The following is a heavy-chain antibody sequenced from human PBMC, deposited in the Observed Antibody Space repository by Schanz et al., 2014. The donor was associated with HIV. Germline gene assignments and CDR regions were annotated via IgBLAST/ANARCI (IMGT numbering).Heavy chain of an antibody. CDR2: INTSTGNV. CDR3: ARDRDSSNWFPEDFDY. J-gene: IGHJ4*02. Sequence: QVQLVQSGAEVKRPGASVKVSCKASDYLFSRYGISWVRQAPGQGLEWMGWINTSTGNVDYSQNFQARVTLTTDTATRTVYMELRSLRSDDTAVYYCARDRDSSNWFPEDFDYWGQGTPVTVSS. D-gene: IGHD6-13*01. V-gene: IGHV1-18*01. CDR1: DYLFSRYG.